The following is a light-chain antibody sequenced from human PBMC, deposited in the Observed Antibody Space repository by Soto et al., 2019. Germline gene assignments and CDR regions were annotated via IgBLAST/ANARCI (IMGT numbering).Light chain of an antibody. Sequence: QSVLTQPASVSWSPGQSITISCTGTSSDVGNSKLVSWYQQHPGRAPKVIVYEVSQRPSGVSSRFSASKSGNTASLTISGLQAEDEADYFCCSYAGRNTYVFGSGTKVTVL. CDR2: EVS. CDR3: CSYAGRNTYV. V-gene: IGLV2-23*02. CDR1: SSDVGNSKL. J-gene: IGLJ1*01.